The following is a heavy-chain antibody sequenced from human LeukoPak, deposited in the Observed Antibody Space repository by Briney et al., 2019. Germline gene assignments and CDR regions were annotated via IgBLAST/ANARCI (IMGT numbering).Heavy chain of an antibody. Sequence: GGSLRLSCAASGFTFSSYGMHWVRQAPGKGLEWVAFVRYDGSNKYYADSVKGRFTISRDNSKNTLYLQMNSLRAEDTAVYYCAKETFYDFWSGSTGGYMDVWGKGTTVTVSS. CDR1: GFTFSSYG. CDR2: VRYDGSNK. CDR3: AKETFYDFWSGSTGGYMDV. V-gene: IGHV3-30*02. J-gene: IGHJ6*03. D-gene: IGHD3-3*01.